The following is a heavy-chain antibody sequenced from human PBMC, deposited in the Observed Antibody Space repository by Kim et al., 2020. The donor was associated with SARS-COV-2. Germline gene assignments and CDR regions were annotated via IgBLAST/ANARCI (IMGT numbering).Heavy chain of an antibody. D-gene: IGHD6-13*01. Sequence: SYADSVKGRFTISRDNTKNTLYLQMNSLRDEDTAVYYCATCATAGPRFWGQGTLVTVSS. CDR3: ATCATAGPRF. V-gene: IGHV3-74*01. J-gene: IGHJ4*02.